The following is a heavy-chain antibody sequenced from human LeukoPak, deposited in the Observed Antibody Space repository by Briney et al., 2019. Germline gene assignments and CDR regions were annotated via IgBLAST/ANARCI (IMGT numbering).Heavy chain of an antibody. CDR2: INPSGGST. V-gene: IGHV1-46*01. Sequence: GASVKVSCKASGYTFTSYYMHWVRQAPGQGLERMGIINPSGGSTSYAQKFQGRVTMTRDTSTSTVYMELSSLRSEDTAVYYCARERCSSTSCYGMDVWGQGTTVTVSS. CDR1: GYTFTSYY. CDR3: ARERCSSTSCYGMDV. D-gene: IGHD2-2*01. J-gene: IGHJ6*02.